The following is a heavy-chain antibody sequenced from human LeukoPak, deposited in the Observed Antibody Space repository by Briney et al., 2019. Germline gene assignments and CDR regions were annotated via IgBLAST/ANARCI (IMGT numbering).Heavy chain of an antibody. CDR1: GFTFSNYG. Sequence: GGSLRLSCAASGFTFSNYGMHWVRQAPGKGLEWVALIWYDGSNKYYADSVKGRFTISRDNSNNTLYLQMNSLRAEDTAVYYCAREMLRLNCGGDCYNDYWGQGTLVTVSS. D-gene: IGHD2-21*02. V-gene: IGHV3-33*01. CDR2: IWYDGSNK. CDR3: AREMLRLNCGGDCYNDY. J-gene: IGHJ4*02.